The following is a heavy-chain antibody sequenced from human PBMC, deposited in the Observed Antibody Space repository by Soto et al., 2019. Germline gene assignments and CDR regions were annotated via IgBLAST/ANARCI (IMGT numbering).Heavy chain of an antibody. Sequence: GGSLRLSCTASGFTFGDYAMSWFRQAPGKGLEWVGFIRSKAYGGTTEYAASVKGRFTISRDDSKSIAYLQMNSLKTEDTAVYYCTRDFFGMATNSNYFDYWGQGTLVTVSS. V-gene: IGHV3-49*03. CDR2: IRSKAYGGTT. CDR3: TRDFFGMATNSNYFDY. J-gene: IGHJ4*02. D-gene: IGHD5-12*01. CDR1: GFTFGDYA.